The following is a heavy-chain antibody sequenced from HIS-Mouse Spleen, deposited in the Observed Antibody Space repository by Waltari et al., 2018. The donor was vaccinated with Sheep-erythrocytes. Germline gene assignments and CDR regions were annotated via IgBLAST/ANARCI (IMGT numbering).Heavy chain of an antibody. CDR2: RKKDGREK. Sequence: EVQLVESGGGLVQPGGSLRLSCAASGFTFSSYWMSWVRQAPGKGLEWVANRKKDGREKYYVDSVKGRFTISRDNAKNSLSLQMNSLRAEDTAVYYCARGLKGYYFDYWGQGTLVTVSS. V-gene: IGHV3-7*01. D-gene: IGHD3-22*01. CDR3: ARGLKGYYFDY. J-gene: IGHJ4*02. CDR1: GFTFSSYW.